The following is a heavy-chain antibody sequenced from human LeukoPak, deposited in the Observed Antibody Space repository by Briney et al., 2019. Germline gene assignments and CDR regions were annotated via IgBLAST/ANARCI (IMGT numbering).Heavy chain of an antibody. CDR3: AEASLDTDWGVFDY. CDR2: ISYDGINK. V-gene: IGHV3-30*18. J-gene: IGHJ4*02. D-gene: IGHD7-27*01. CDR1: GFTFSSYG. Sequence: PGGSLRLSCAASGFTFSSYGMFWVRQAPGKGLEWVAVISYDGINKYYADSVKGRFTISRDNSKNTLYLQMSSLRAEDTAVYYCAEASLDTDWGVFDYWGQGTLVTVSS.